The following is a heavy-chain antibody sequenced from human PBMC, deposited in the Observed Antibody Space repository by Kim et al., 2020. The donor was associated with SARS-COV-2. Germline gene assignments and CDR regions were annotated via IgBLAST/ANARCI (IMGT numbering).Heavy chain of an antibody. Sequence: GSTDYAESVKDRFTISRDNAKNTLYLQMNSRRAEDTAVYYCAKETGSGFDYWGQGTLVTVSS. D-gene: IGHD3-10*01. CDR2: GST. V-gene: IGHV3-23*01. CDR3: AKETGSGFDY. J-gene: IGHJ4*02.